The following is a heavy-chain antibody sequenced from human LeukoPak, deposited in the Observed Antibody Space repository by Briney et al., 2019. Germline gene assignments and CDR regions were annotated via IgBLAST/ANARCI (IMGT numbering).Heavy chain of an antibody. V-gene: IGHV4-39*07. CDR2: IYYSGST. D-gene: IGHD5-24*01. Sequence: SETLSLTCTVSGGSISSSSYYWGWIRQPPGKGLEWIGSIYYSGSTYYNPSLRSRVTISVDTSKNHFSLKLSSVTAADTAVYYCARNRDGYNSFDYWGQGTLVTVSS. J-gene: IGHJ4*02. CDR3: ARNRDGYNSFDY. CDR1: GGSISSSSYY.